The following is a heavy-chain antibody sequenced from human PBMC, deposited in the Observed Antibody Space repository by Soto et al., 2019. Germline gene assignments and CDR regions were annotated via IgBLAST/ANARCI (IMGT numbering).Heavy chain of an antibody. D-gene: IGHD5-18*01. CDR3: ARMREYTYGLIDY. CDR2: VIPMLGKA. Sequence: QVQLVQSGAEVKKPGSSVKVSCKASGGTLSAHTINWVRQAPGHGLEWMGRVIPMLGKANYAQKLQGRVTITADKSTSTAYMELRSLRSDDTAVYYCARMREYTYGLIDYWGQGTLVTVSS. CDR1: GGTLSAHT. J-gene: IGHJ4*02. V-gene: IGHV1-69*02.